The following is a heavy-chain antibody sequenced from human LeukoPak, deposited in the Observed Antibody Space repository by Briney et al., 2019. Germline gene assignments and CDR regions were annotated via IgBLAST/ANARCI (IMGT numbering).Heavy chain of an antibody. J-gene: IGHJ4*02. D-gene: IGHD3-3*01. CDR2: ISGSGGST. CDR3: AKFGGDFWSGYYTGVTY. Sequence: GGSLRLSCAASGFTFSSYAMSWVRQAPGKGLEWVSAISGSGGSTYYADSVKGRFTISRDNSKNTLYLQMDSLRAEDTAVYYCAKFGGDFWSGYYTGVTYWGQGTLVTVSS. V-gene: IGHV3-23*01. CDR1: GFTFSSYA.